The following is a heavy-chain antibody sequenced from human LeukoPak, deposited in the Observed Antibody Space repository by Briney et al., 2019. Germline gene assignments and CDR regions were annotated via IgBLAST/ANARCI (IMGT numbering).Heavy chain of an antibody. J-gene: IGHJ6*02. CDR3: ARDIGGRRVTIFGLVMRGMDV. D-gene: IGHD3-3*01. CDR1: GFTFDDYA. V-gene: IGHV3-43*02. Sequence: GGSLRLSCAASGFTFDDYAMHWVRQAPGKGLEWVSLISGDGGSTYYADSVKGRFTISRDNSKNSLYLQMNSLRTEDTALYYCARDIGGRRVTIFGLVMRGMDVWGQGTTVTVSS. CDR2: ISGDGGST.